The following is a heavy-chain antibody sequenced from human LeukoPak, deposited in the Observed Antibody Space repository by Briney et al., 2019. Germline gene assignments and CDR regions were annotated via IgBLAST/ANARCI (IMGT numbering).Heavy chain of an antibody. CDR2: ISGSGGST. J-gene: IGHJ5*02. CDR3: ASRVGSGWYNWFDP. Sequence: GGSLRLSCAASGFTFSSYAMSWVRQAPGKGLEWVSAISGSGGSTYYADSVKGRFTISRDNSKNTLYLQMNSLRAEDTAVYYCASRVGSGWYNWFDPWGQGTLVTVSS. D-gene: IGHD6-19*01. CDR1: GFTFSSYA. V-gene: IGHV3-23*01.